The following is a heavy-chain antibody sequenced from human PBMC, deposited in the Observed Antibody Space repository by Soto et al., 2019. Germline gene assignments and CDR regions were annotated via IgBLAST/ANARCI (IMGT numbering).Heavy chain of an antibody. Sequence: PGGSLRLSCAGSGFTFSSYSMNWVRQAPGKGLEWVSSISSSSSYIYYADSVKGRFTISRDNAKNSLYLQMNSLRAEDTAVYYCASTVVTKYYYYGMDVWGQGTTVTVSS. CDR1: GFTFSSYS. CDR2: ISSSSSYI. CDR3: ASTVVTKYYYYGMDV. D-gene: IGHD2-21*02. V-gene: IGHV3-21*01. J-gene: IGHJ6*02.